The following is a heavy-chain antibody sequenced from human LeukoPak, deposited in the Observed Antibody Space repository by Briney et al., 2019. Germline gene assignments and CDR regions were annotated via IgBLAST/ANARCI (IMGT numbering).Heavy chain of an antibody. CDR1: GGSISSYY. CDR2: IYYSGTT. V-gene: IGHV4-59*01. CDR3: ARSSGAYRSFDY. Sequence: SETLSLTCTVSGGSISSYYWSWIRQPPGKGLEWIGYIYYSGTTDYNPSLKSRVTISVDTSNNQFSLKVSSVTAADTAVYYCARSSGAYRSFDYWGQGTLVRVSA. D-gene: IGHD1-26*01. J-gene: IGHJ4*02.